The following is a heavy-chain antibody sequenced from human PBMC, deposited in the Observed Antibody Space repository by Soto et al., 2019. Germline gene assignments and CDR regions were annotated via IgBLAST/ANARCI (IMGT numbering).Heavy chain of an antibody. J-gene: IGHJ4*02. CDR3: ARGLCGGDCFLFDY. CDR1: GYTFTSYA. CDR2: INAGNGNT. V-gene: IGHV1-3*01. D-gene: IGHD2-21*02. Sequence: ASVKVSCKASGYTFTSYAMHWVRQAPGQRLEWMGWINAGNGNTKYSQKFQGRVTITRDTSASTAYMELSSLRSDDTAVYYCARGLCGGDCFLFDYWGQGTLVTVSS.